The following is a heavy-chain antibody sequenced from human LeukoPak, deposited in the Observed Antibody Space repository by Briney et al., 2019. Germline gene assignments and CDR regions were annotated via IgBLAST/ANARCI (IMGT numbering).Heavy chain of an antibody. D-gene: IGHD6-25*01. V-gene: IGHV3-23*01. Sequence: PGGSLRLSCAVSGFRFSAYALTWVRQAPGGGLDWVSSISDSGVYTYYADSVKGRFIVSRDLSKNTLYLQLSSLRADDTAIYYCAKWAGDRDSGTYHGPLDHWGQGTLVTVSS. J-gene: IGHJ4*02. CDR2: ISDSGVYT. CDR1: GFRFSAYA. CDR3: AKWAGDRDSGTYHGPLDH.